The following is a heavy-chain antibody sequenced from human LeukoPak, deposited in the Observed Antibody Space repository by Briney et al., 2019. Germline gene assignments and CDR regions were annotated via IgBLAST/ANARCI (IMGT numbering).Heavy chain of an antibody. V-gene: IGHV4-31*03. CDR1: GGSISSGGYY. D-gene: IGHD6-13*01. J-gene: IGHJ5*02. Sequence: SQTLSLTCTVSGGSISSGGYYWSWIRQHPGTGLEWIGYIYYSGSTYYNPSLKSRVTISVDTSKNQFSLKLSSVTAADTAVYYCARDRSPIAAAGGVDPWGLGTLVTVSS. CDR3: ARDRSPIAAAGGVDP. CDR2: IYYSGST.